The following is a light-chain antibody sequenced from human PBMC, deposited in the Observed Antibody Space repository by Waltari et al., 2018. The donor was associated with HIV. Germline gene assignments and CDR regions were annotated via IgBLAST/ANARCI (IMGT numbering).Light chain of an antibody. CDR3: VGWDGSLSGYV. CDR2: KNY. Sequence: QSVLTQPPSASGTPGQTVTISCSGSSSNIGNDNVYWYQQLPGMTPKLLICKNYQRPSGVPDRFAGSKSGTSASLAISGLRSEDEADYYCVGWDGSLSGYVFGAGTKVTVL. J-gene: IGLJ1*01. V-gene: IGLV1-47*01. CDR1: SSNIGNDN.